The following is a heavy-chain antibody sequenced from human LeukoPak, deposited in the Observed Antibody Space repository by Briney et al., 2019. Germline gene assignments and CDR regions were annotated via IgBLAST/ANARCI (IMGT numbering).Heavy chain of an antibody. CDR2: IHYSGST. J-gene: IGHJ4*02. CDR3: ARHMNGGTHPLDY. CDR1: GGSISGYY. D-gene: IGHD2-8*01. Sequence: KASETLSLTCTVSGGSISGYYWSWIRQPPEKRLEFIGYIHYSGSTNYNPSLNSRVTMSVDTSKNQFSLKLSVVTAADTAVYYCARHMNGGTHPLDYWGQGTLVTVSS. V-gene: IGHV4-59*08.